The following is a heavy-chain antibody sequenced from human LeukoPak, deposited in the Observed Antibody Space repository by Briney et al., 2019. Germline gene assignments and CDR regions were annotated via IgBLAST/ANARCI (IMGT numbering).Heavy chain of an antibody. CDR3: ATQYYDSSGYYPP. D-gene: IGHD3-22*01. CDR2: ISSSSSYI. Sequence: KPGGSLRLSCAASGFTFSSYSMNWVRQAPGKGLEWVSSISSSSSYIYYPDSVKGRFTISRDNAKNSLYLQMNSLRAEDTAVYYCATQYYDSSGYYPPWGQGTLVTVSS. CDR1: GFTFSSYS. V-gene: IGHV3-21*01. J-gene: IGHJ5*02.